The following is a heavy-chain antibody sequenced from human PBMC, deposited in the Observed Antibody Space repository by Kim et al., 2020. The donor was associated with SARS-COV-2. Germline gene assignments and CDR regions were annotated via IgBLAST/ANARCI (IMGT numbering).Heavy chain of an antibody. CDR2: IRSKAYGGTT. V-gene: IGHV3-49*03. D-gene: IGHD1-26*01. Sequence: GGSLRLSCTASGFTFGDYAMSWFRQAPGKGLEWVGFIRSKAYGGTTEYAASVKGRFTISRDDSKSIAYLQMNSLKTEDTAVYYCTRGNMGATTVWFDPWVQGTLVTVSS. CDR1: GFTFGDYA. CDR3: TRGNMGATTVWFDP. J-gene: IGHJ5*02.